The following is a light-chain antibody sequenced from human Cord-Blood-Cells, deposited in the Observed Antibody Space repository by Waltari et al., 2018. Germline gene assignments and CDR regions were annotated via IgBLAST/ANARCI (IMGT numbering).Light chain of an antibody. CDR2: GAS. V-gene: IGKV3-15*01. CDR3: QQYNNWPPYT. CDR1: QSVSSN. Sequence: EIVMTQSPATLSVSPGERATLSCRASQSVSSNLAWYQQKPGQAPRLLIYGASNRATGSPSRFSGSGSGTEFTLTISSLQSEDFAFYYCQQYNNWPPYTFGQGTKLEIK. J-gene: IGKJ2*01.